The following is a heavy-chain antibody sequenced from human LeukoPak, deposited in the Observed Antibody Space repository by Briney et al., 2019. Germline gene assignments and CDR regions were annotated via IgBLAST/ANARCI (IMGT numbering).Heavy chain of an antibody. CDR3: ARGESSSWYRLFDY. CDR1: GYTFTGYY. J-gene: IGHJ4*02. V-gene: IGHV1-2*04. Sequence: GASVKVSCKASGYTFTGYYMHWVRQAAGQGLEWMGLINPNSGGTNYAQKFQGWVTMTRDTSISTAYMELSRLRSDDTAVYYCARGESSSWYRLFDYWGQGTLVTVSS. D-gene: IGHD6-13*01. CDR2: INPNSGGT.